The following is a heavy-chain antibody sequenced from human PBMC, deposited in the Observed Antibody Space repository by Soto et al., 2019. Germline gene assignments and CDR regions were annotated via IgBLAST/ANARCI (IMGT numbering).Heavy chain of an antibody. CDR3: ARDPKTAGGQNWAFNYFDS. V-gene: IGHV3-30-3*01. Sequence: GGSLRLSCAASGFSFSISPMHWVRQAPGKGPEWVALISYDGTNKFYADSVKGRFTISRDNSKSTLYLQVDSLRPEDAAVYYCARDPKTAGGQNWAFNYFDSWGQGTLVTVSS. J-gene: IGHJ4*02. CDR2: ISYDGTNK. CDR1: GFSFSISP. D-gene: IGHD7-27*01.